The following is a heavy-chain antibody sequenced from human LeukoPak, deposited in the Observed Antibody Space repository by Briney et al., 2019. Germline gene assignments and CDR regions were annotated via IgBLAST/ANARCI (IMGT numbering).Heavy chain of an antibody. CDR1: GFTFSSYT. V-gene: IGHV3-23*01. CDR2: ISGSGGST. J-gene: IGHJ3*02. Sequence: GGSLRLSCAASGFTFSSYTMSWVRQAPGKGLEWVSAISGSGGSTYYADSVKGRFTISRDNAKNSLYLQMNSLRAEDTAVYYCARARVYYDSSGSDAFDIWGQGTMVTVSS. D-gene: IGHD3-22*01. CDR3: ARARVYYDSSGSDAFDI.